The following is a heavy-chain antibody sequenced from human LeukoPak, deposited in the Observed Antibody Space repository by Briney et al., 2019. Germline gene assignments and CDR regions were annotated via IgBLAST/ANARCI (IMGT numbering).Heavy chain of an antibody. J-gene: IGHJ4*02. V-gene: IGHV4-61*02. CDR1: GGSVTSGNYY. Sequence: SQTLSLTCTVSGGSVTSGNYYWNWIRQPAGKGLEWIRRIYTNGGASYNPSLKSRVTISIDASKNQFSLKLSSVTAADTAVYYCAREPPGYWGQGILVTVSS. CDR2: IYTNGGA. CDR3: AREPPGY.